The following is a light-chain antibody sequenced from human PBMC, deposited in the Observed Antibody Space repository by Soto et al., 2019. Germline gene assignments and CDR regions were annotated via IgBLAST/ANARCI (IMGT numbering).Light chain of an antibody. J-gene: IGKJ1*01. CDR1: QGISNY. V-gene: IGKV1-27*01. CDR3: QKYNTAPRT. Sequence: DRQMTQSPSSLSASVGDRVTITCRASQGISNYLAWYQQKPGKAPKLLIFAASTLHSGVPSRFSGDGSGTDFTLTITSLQPEAVATYYCQKYNTAPRTFGQGTKVDIK. CDR2: AAS.